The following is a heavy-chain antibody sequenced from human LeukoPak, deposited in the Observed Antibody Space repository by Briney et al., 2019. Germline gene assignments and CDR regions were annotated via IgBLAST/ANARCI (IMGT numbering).Heavy chain of an antibody. CDR3: ARAYCSSTRCSYYFDS. Sequence: PGGSLRLSCAASGFTFDSYGMNWVRQAPGKGLEWISSISSSSTYIYYADSVKGRFTISRDNAKNSLYLQMHSLRAEDTAVYYCARAYCSSTRCSYYFDSWGQGTLVTVSS. D-gene: IGHD2-2*01. CDR2: ISSSSTYI. CDR1: GFTFDSYG. J-gene: IGHJ4*02. V-gene: IGHV3-21*01.